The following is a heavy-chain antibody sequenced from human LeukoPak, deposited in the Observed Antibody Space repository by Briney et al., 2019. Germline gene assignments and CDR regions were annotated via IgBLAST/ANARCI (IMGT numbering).Heavy chain of an antibody. CDR3: VRNLTV. CDR2: IYPGDSDT. CDR1: GYTFTNYW. Sequence: GESLKISCKGSGYTFTNYWIGWVRQMSGKGLEWMGIIYPGDSDTTYSPSFQGQVTISADKSISTAYLQRNSLKASDTAMYYCVRNLTVWGQGTLVTVSS. D-gene: IGHD1-20*01. V-gene: IGHV5-51*01. J-gene: IGHJ4*02.